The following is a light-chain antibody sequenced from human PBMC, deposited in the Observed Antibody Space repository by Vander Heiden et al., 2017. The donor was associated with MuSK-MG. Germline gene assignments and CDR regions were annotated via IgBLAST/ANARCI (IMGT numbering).Light chain of an antibody. J-gene: IGKJ1*01. CDR1: QSISSW. Sequence: DIQMTQSPSTLSASVGDRVTITCRASQSISSWLAWYQQRPGKAPNLLIYKASSLQSGVPSRFSGSGSGTEFTLTISSLQPDEFATYYCQQYNGYSRTFGRGTKVEIK. CDR2: KAS. CDR3: QQYNGYSRT. V-gene: IGKV1-5*03.